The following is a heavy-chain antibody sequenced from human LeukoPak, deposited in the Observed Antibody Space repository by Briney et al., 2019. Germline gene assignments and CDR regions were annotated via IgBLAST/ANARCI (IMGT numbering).Heavy chain of an antibody. J-gene: IGHJ4*02. Sequence: PGGSLRLSCAASRFTLSSVTMRWVRQAPGKGLEWVALVSYDGRTRYYTDSVQGRFTISKDNSKNTKYLKMNSLRTEVTAMYYCASDSGTNNSFGHWGQGTLVTVSS. D-gene: IGHD1-1*01. CDR3: ASDSGTNNSFGH. CDR1: RFTLSSVT. V-gene: IGHV3-30-3*01. CDR2: VSYDGRTR.